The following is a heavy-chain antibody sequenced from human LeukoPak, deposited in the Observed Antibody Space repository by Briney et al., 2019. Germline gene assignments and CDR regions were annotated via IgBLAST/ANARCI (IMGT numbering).Heavy chain of an antibody. CDR2: IYYSGST. D-gene: IGHD6-13*01. J-gene: IGHJ5*02. CDR1: GGSISSYY. Sequence: SETLSLTCTVSGGSISSYYWSWIRQPPGKGLEWIGYIYYSGSTNYNPSLKSRVTISVDTSKNQFSLKLSSVTAADTAVYYCARHAVGAAAGNRWFDPWGQGTLVTVSS. CDR3: ARHAVGAAAGNRWFDP. V-gene: IGHV4-59*08.